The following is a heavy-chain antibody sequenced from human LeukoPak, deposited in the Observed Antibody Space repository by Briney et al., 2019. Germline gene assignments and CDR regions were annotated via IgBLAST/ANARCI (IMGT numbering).Heavy chain of an antibody. CDR2: ILNDATTE. J-gene: IGHJ4*02. CDR1: GFTFSSYA. CDR3: AKDLGLRGIYGPRGGKTIDH. D-gene: IGHD2-21*01. V-gene: IGHV3-30*04. Sequence: GGSLRLSCAASGFTFSSYAMHWVRQAPGKGLEWVAVILNDATTEYYRDFVKGRFTISRDNSKNTLYLQMNSLRAEDTAVYYCAKDLGLRGIYGPRGGKTIDHWGQGTLVTVSS.